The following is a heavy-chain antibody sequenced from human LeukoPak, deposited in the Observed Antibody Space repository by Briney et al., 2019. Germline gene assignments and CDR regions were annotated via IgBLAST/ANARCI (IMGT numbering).Heavy chain of an antibody. CDR3: ARERNSGYYFFDY. D-gene: IGHD3-22*01. CDR1: GYTFTNYY. J-gene: IGHJ4*02. V-gene: IGHV1-46*03. Sequence: ASVKVSCKACGYTFTNYYIHWVRQAPGLGLEWMGKITPSGGATIYAQKFQGRVIVTRDTSTSTFYMELSSLRSEDTAVYYCARERNSGYYFFDYWGQGTLVTVSS. CDR2: ITPSGGAT.